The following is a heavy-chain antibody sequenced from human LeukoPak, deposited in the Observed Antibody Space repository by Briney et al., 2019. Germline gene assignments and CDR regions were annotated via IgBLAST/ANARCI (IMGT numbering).Heavy chain of an antibody. J-gene: IGHJ4*02. Sequence: GGSLRLSCVASGFTFRSSWMSWVRQAPGKGLEWVANIKQEGTEKNYVDSVKGRFTISRDNAKNSLYLQMNSLRAKDTAVYYCARDGGGPLDWGQGTLVTVSS. CDR1: GFTFRSSW. CDR2: IKQEGTEK. V-gene: IGHV3-7*01. D-gene: IGHD3-10*01. CDR3: ARDGGGPLD.